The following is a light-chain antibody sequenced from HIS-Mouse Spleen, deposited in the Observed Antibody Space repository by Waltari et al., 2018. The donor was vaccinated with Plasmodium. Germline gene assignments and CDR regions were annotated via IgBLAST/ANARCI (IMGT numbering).Light chain of an antibody. CDR2: QDR. J-gene: IGLJ2*01. CDR3: QAWDSSTVV. CDR1: QLGDKY. Sequence: SYELTQPPSVSVSPGQTASITCSGDQLGDKYACWYQQTPGQSPVLVIYQDRKRPSGIPERVSGSNSGNTATLTISGTQAMDEADYYCQAWDSSTVVFGGGTKLTVL. V-gene: IGLV3-1*01.